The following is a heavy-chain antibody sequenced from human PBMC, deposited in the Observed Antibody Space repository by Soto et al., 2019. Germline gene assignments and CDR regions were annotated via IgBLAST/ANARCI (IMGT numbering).Heavy chain of an antibody. V-gene: IGHV4-39*01. CDR1: GGSISSSSYY. CDR2: IYYSGST. Sequence: QLQLQESGPGLVKPSETLSLTCTVSGGSISSSSYYWGWIRQPPGKGLEWIGSIYYSGSTYYNPSLKSRVAISVDTSKIQFSLKLSSVTAADTAVYYCARLSYDFWRLGGGGNWFDPWGQGTLVTVSS. J-gene: IGHJ5*02. CDR3: ARLSYDFWRLGGGGNWFDP. D-gene: IGHD3-3*01.